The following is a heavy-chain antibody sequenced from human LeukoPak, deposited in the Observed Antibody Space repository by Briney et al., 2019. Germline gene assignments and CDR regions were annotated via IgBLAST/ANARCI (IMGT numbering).Heavy chain of an antibody. CDR3: AKDFRKSSSFWELSDAFDI. J-gene: IGHJ3*02. CDR1: GFTFSSYG. D-gene: IGHD1-26*01. V-gene: IGHV3-23*01. CDR2: ISGSGGST. Sequence: GGSLRLSCAASGFTFSSYGMSWVRQAPGKGLEWVSAISGSGGSTYYADSVKGRFTISRDNSKNTLYLQMNSLRAEDTAVYYCAKDFRKSSSFWELSDAFDIWGQGTMVTVSS.